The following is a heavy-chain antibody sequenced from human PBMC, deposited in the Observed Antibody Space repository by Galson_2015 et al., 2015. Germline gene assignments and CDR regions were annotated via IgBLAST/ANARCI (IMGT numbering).Heavy chain of an antibody. V-gene: IGHV4-31*03. CDR3: ARAVVVVPAAIIHYFDY. Sequence: TLSLTCTVSGGSISSGGYYWSWIRQHPGKGLEWIGYIYYSGSTYYNPSLKSRVTISVDTSKNQFSLKLSSVTAADTAVYYCARAVVVVPAAIIHYFDYWGQGTLVTVSS. CDR2: IYYSGST. CDR1: GGSISSGGYY. J-gene: IGHJ4*02. D-gene: IGHD2-2*01.